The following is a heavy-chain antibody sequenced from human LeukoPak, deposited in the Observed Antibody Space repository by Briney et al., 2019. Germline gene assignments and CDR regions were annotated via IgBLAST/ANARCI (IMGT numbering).Heavy chain of an antibody. CDR1: GYTFTGYY. CDR2: INPNSGGT. V-gene: IGHV1-2*04. Sequence: ASVKVSCKASGYTFTGYYMHWVRQAPGQGLEWMGWINPNSGGTNYAQKFQGWVTMTRDTSISTAYMELSRLRSDDTAVYYCAIVPPEVVPAAIYFDYWGQGTLVTVSS. CDR3: AIVPPEVVPAAIYFDY. D-gene: IGHD2-2*01. J-gene: IGHJ4*02.